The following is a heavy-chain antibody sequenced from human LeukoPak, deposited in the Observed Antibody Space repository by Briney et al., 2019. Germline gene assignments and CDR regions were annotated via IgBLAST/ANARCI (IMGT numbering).Heavy chain of an antibody. CDR1: GGSISSYY. CDR3: ARARYSGSYWPFDY. D-gene: IGHD1-26*01. Sequence: SETLSLTCTVSGGSISSYYWSWIRQPPGKGLEWIGYIYYSGSTNYNPSLKSRLTISVDTSKNQFSLKLSSVTAADTAVYYCARARYSGSYWPFDYWGQGTLVTVSS. V-gene: IGHV4-59*08. CDR2: IYYSGST. J-gene: IGHJ4*02.